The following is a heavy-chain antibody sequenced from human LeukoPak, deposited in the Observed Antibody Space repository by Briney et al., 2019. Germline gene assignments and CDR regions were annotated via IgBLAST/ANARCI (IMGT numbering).Heavy chain of an antibody. Sequence: SQTLFLTCTVSGGSISSGSYYWSWIRQPAGKGLEWIGRIYTSGSTNYNPSLKSRVTISVDTSKNQFSLKLSSVTAADTAVYYCARAGSDFWSGYYGLDPFDYWGQGTLVTVSS. J-gene: IGHJ4*02. D-gene: IGHD3-3*01. V-gene: IGHV4-61*02. CDR3: ARAGSDFWSGYYGLDPFDY. CDR1: GGSISSGSYY. CDR2: IYTSGST.